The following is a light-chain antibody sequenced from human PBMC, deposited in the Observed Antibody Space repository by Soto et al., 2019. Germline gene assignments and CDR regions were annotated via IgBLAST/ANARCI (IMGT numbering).Light chain of an antibody. CDR1: QSVTSSY. J-gene: IGKJ4*02. V-gene: IGKV3D-20*02. CDR2: GAS. Sequence: EIVLTQSPGTLSLSPGERATLSCRASQSVTSSYLAWYQQRPGQAPRLLIYGASSRATGIPDRFSGSGSGTDFTLTISSLEPEDFAVYYCQQRNNWPLTFGGGTKVDIK. CDR3: QQRNNWPLT.